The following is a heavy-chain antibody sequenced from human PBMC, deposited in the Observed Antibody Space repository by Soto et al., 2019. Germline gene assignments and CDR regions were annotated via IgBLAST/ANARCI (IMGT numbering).Heavy chain of an antibody. J-gene: IGHJ4*02. CDR1: GFTFRDYG. V-gene: IGHV3-30*18. CDR2: IAHHGLKE. D-gene: IGHD1-26*01. CDR3: AKDWVGGSNKYYFEY. Sequence: GGSLRLSCVASGFTFRDYGMHWVRQAPGKGLEWVAGIAHHGLKEHYTDSVKGRFIISRDNSKKTVYLQLNSLRGDDTAVYYCAKDWVGGSNKYYFEYWGQGTLVTVSS.